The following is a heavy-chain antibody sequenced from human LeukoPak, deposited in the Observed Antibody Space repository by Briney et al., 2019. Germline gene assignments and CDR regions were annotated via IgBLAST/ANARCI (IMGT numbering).Heavy chain of an antibody. V-gene: IGHV4-4*09. CDR2: IYTSGST. Sequence: SETLSLTCTVSGGSISSYYWSWTRQPPGKGLEWIGYIYTSGSTNYNPSLKSRVTISVDTSKNQFSLKLSSVTAADTAVYYCARPPGYWGQGTLVTVSS. CDR3: ARPPGY. CDR1: GGSISSYY. J-gene: IGHJ4*02.